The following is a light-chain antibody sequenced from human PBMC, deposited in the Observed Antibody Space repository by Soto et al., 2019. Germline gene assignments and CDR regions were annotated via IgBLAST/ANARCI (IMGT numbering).Light chain of an antibody. CDR1: QSFSSIY. CDR2: VAS. Sequence: EIVLTQSPGTLSLSPGERATLSCRASQSFSSIYLACYQQKPGKAPRFLFFVASSRAIGIPDRFSGSGSGTDFTLTISRLEPEDFAVYFCQQYGNSPPNTFGQGTKGDIK. V-gene: IGKV3-20*01. CDR3: QQYGNSPPNT. J-gene: IGKJ2*01.